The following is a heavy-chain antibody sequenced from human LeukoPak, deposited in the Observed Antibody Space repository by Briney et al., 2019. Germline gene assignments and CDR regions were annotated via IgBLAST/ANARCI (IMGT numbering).Heavy chain of an antibody. J-gene: IGHJ4*02. V-gene: IGHV3-21*01. D-gene: IGHD6-13*01. CDR2: ISSSSSYI. CDR3: ARGLAATVRGGDY. Sequence: PGGSLRLSCAASGFTFSSYSMNWVRQAPGKGLEWVSSISSSSSYIYYADSVKGRFTISRDNAKNSLYLQMNSLRAEDTAVYHCARGLAATVRGGDYWGQGTLVTVSS. CDR1: GFTFSSYS.